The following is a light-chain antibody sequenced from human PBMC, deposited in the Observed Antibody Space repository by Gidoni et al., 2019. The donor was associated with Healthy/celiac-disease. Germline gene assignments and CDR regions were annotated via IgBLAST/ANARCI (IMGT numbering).Light chain of an antibody. Sequence: QSALTQPASVSGSPGQSITISCTGTSSDVGGYNYVSWYQQHPGKAPKLMIYDVSNRPSGFSNRFSGSQSGNTASLTISGLQAEDEAAYYCSSYTSSSTYVFGTGTKVTVL. CDR3: SSYTSSSTYV. J-gene: IGLJ1*01. CDR2: DVS. CDR1: SSDVGGYNY. V-gene: IGLV2-14*03.